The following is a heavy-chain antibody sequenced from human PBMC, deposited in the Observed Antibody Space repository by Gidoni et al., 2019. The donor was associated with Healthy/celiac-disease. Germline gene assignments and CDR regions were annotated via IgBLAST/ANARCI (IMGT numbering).Heavy chain of an antibody. V-gene: IGHV3-30*04. CDR2: ISYDGSNK. Sequence: QVQLVESGGGVVQPGRSLRLSCAASGFTFSRYALHGVRQAPGKGLEWVAVISYDGSNKYYADSVKGRFTISRDNSKNTLYLQMNSLRAEDTAVYYCARGKYYDFWSGYYSSQVYYYYGMDVWGQGTTVTVSS. D-gene: IGHD3-3*01. CDR3: ARGKYYDFWSGYYSSQVYYYYGMDV. CDR1: GFTFSRYA. J-gene: IGHJ6*02.